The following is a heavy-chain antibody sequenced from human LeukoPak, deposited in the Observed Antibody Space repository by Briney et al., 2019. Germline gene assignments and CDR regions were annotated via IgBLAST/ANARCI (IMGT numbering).Heavy chain of an antibody. CDR1: GYTFTGYY. J-gene: IGHJ3*02. Sequence: ASVKVSCKASGYTFTGYYMHWVRQAPGQGLEWMGWINPNSGGTYYAQKFQGRVTMTSDTSISSAYMELSSVTAADTAVYYCARADYYDSSFGSRRAFDIWGQGTMVTVSS. CDR2: INPNSGGT. D-gene: IGHD3-22*01. V-gene: IGHV1-2*02. CDR3: ARADYYDSSFGSRRAFDI.